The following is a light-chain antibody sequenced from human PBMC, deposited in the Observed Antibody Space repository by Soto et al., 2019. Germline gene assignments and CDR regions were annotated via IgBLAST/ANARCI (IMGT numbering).Light chain of an antibody. V-gene: IGLV1-40*01. Sequence: QSVLTQPPSVSGAPGQRVTISCTGSSSNIGAGSHVHWYQELPGTAPKLLVYFNTNRPSGVPDRFAGSKSGTSACLAITGLAAEDEADYYCQYCDNRLSGHVVFGGGTKLTVL. CDR3: QYCDNRLSGHVV. CDR2: FNT. CDR1: SSNIGAGSH. J-gene: IGLJ2*01.